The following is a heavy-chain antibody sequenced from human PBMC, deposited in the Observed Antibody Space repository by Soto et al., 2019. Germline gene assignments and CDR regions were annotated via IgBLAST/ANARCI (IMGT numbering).Heavy chain of an antibody. CDR3: ARGERGIAAAGYYFDY. CDR2: IYYSGST. Sequence: QVQLQESGPGLVKPSETLSLTCTVSGGSISSYYWSWIRQPPGKGLEWIGYIYYSGSTNYNPSLKSRVTLSVDSTKDQFSRKLSSVIAADTSVYYCARGERGIAAAGYYFDYWGQGTLVTVSS. D-gene: IGHD6-13*01. CDR1: GGSISSYY. V-gene: IGHV4-59*01. J-gene: IGHJ4*02.